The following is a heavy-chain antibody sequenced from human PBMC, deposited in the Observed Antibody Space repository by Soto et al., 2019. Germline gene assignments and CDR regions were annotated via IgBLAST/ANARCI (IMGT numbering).Heavy chain of an antibody. CDR1: GGTFSSYA. CDR2: TIRIFGTA. D-gene: IGHD5-18*01. CDR3: ARDRGGYSYGSLKRLNRIAV. V-gene: IGHV1-69*13. J-gene: IGHJ6*02. Sequence: SVKGSWKASGGTFSSYAISCVRQAPGQRLEWMVGTIRIFGTANYAQKFPGRVTITADESTSTAYMELSSLRSEDTAVYYCARDRGGYSYGSLKRLNRIAVRGQRPTVVVSS.